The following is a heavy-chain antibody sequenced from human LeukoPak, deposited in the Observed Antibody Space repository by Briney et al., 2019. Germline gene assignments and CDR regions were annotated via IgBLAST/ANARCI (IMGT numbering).Heavy chain of an antibody. CDR1: GYTFTSYD. CDR2: MNPNSGNT. Sequence: ASVKVSCKDSGYTFTSYDINWVRQATGQGLEWMGWMNPNSGNTGYAQKFQGRVTITRNTSISTAYMELSSLRSEDTAVYYCAREDYYDSGSNDYWGQGTLVTVSS. D-gene: IGHD3-22*01. J-gene: IGHJ4*02. CDR3: AREDYYDSGSNDY. V-gene: IGHV1-8*03.